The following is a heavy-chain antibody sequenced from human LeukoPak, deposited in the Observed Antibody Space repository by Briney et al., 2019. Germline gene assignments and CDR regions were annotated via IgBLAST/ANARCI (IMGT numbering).Heavy chain of an antibody. J-gene: IGHJ3*02. V-gene: IGHV4-31*03. CDR1: GGSISSGGYY. CDR2: IYYSGST. Sequence: SETLSLTCTVSGGSISSGGYYWSWIRRHPGKGLEWIGYIYYSGSTYYNPSLKSRVTISVDRSKNQFSLKLSSVTAADTAVYYCARASGSSWYGGAFDIWGQGTMVTVSS. D-gene: IGHD6-13*01. CDR3: ARASGSSWYGGAFDI.